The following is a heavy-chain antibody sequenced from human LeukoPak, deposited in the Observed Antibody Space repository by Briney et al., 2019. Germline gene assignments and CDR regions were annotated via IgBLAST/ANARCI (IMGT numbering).Heavy chain of an antibody. CDR3: ARDEDTWFDP. Sequence: PSETLSLTCAVYGGSFSGYYWSWIRQPPGKGLEWIGYIYYSGSTNYNPSLKSRVTISVDTSKNQFSLKLSSVTAADTAVYYCARDEDTWFDPWGQGTLVTVSS. V-gene: IGHV4-59*01. CDR2: IYYSGST. J-gene: IGHJ5*02. CDR1: GGSFSGYY. D-gene: IGHD2-15*01.